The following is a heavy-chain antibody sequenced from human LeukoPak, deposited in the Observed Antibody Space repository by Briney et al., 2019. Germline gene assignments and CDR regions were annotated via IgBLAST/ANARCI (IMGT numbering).Heavy chain of an antibody. D-gene: IGHD6-19*01. J-gene: IGHJ4*02. CDR3: ARDTGYSSGHGFDY. CDR1: GFTFSTYI. Sequence: GGSLRFSCAASGFTFSTYIIHWVRQAPGKGLEWVSLILKDGGNKYYADSVKGRFTVSRDNSKNTLYLQMNSLRGEDTAIYYCARDTGYSSGHGFDYWGQGILVTVSS. CDR2: ILKDGGNK. V-gene: IGHV3-30-3*01.